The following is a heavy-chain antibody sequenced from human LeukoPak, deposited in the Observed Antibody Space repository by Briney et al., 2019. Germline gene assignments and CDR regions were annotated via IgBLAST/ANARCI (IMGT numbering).Heavy chain of an antibody. CDR1: GGTFSSCA. CDR2: IIPIFGTA. D-gene: IGHD3-10*01. Sequence: GASVKVSCTASGGTFSSCAISWVRQAPGQGLEWMGGIIPIFGTANYAQKFQGRVTITADESTSTAYMELSSLRSEDTAVYYCARDALTPFYYYGSGSYPGGHWFDPWGQGTLVTVSS. J-gene: IGHJ5*02. CDR3: ARDALTPFYYYGSGSYPGGHWFDP. V-gene: IGHV1-69*13.